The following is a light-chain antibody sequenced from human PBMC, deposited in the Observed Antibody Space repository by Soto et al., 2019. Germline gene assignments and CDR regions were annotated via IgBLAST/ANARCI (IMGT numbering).Light chain of an antibody. Sequence: EIVLTQSPGTLSLSPGERATLSCRASQSVSSSYLAWYQQKLGQAPRLLIYGVSSRATGIPDRFSGSGSGTDFTLTISRLEPEDFAVYYCQQYGSSRTFGQGTKVEIK. CDR3: QQYGSSRT. CDR2: GVS. J-gene: IGKJ1*01. V-gene: IGKV3-20*01. CDR1: QSVSSSY.